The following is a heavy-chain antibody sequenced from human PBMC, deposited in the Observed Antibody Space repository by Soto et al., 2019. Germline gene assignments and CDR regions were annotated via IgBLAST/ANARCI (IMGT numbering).Heavy chain of an antibody. CDR2: ISAYNGNT. V-gene: IGHV1-18*01. Sequence: ASVKVSCKASGYTFTSYGISWVRQAPGQGLEWMGWISAYNGNTNYAQKLQGRVTMTTDTSTSTAYMELRGLRSDDTAVYYCAADCSGGSCDSGGTFIWGQGTMVNVS. J-gene: IGHJ3*02. CDR1: GYTFTSYG. D-gene: IGHD2-15*01. CDR3: AADCSGGSCDSGGTFI.